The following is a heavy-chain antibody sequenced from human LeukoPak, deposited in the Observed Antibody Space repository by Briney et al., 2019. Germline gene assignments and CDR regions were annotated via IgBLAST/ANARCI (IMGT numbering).Heavy chain of an antibody. V-gene: IGHV3-21*01. CDR3: ARDSRPVYSYGSDAY. J-gene: IGHJ4*02. CDR2: ISSSSSYI. Sequence: PGGSMRLSCAASGFTFSSYGMSWVRQAPGKGLEWVSSISSSSSYIHYADSVKGRFTISRDNAKNSLYRQMNSLRAEDTAAHYSARDSRPVYSYGSDAYWGQGTLVTASS. CDR1: GFTFSSYG. D-gene: IGHD5-18*01.